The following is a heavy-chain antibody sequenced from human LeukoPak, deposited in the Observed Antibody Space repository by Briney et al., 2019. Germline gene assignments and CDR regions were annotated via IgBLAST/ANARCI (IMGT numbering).Heavy chain of an antibody. Sequence: GGSLRLSCAASGFTFSSYAMHWVRQAPGKGLEWVAVISYDGSNKYYADSVKGRFTISRDNSKNTLYLQMNSLRAEDTAVYYCAREWELRRVVDYWGQGTLVTVSS. V-gene: IGHV3-30*04. CDR1: GFTFSSYA. CDR3: AREWELRRVVDY. CDR2: ISYDGSNK. D-gene: IGHD1-26*01. J-gene: IGHJ4*02.